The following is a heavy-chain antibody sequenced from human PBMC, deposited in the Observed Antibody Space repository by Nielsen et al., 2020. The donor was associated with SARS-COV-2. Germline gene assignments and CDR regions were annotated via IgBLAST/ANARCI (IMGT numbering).Heavy chain of an antibody. V-gene: IGHV1-46*01. CDR2: INPSGGST. J-gene: IGHJ6*03. Sequence: ASVKVSCKASGYTFTSYYMHWVRQAPGQGLEWMGIINPSGGSTSYAQKFQGRVTMTRDTSTSTVYMELSSLRSEDTAVYYCAREKAKDFWSGYVTDYYYYYMDVWGKGTTVTVSS. D-gene: IGHD3-3*01. CDR1: GYTFTSYY. CDR3: AREKAKDFWSGYVTDYYYYYMDV.